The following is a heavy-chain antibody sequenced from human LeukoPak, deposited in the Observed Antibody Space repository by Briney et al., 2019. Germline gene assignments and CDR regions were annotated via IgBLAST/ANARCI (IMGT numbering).Heavy chain of an antibody. CDR1: GFTFSSYS. D-gene: IGHD2-21*01. CDR3: ARDRVIRANDAFDI. Sequence: GGSLRLSCAASGFTFSSYSMNWVRQAPGKGLEWVSVIYSGGSTYYADSVKGRFTISRDNSKNTLYLQMNSLRAEDTAVYYCARDRVIRANDAFDIWGQGTMVTVSS. CDR2: IYSGGST. J-gene: IGHJ3*02. V-gene: IGHV3-53*01.